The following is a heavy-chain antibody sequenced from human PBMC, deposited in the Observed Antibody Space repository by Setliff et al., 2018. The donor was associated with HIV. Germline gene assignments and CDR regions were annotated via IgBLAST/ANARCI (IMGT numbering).Heavy chain of an antibody. D-gene: IGHD1-26*01. Sequence: VKVSCKASGYTFSNYGITWVRQAPGQGLEWMGWITSYNGNTNYAKKFKGRVTMTTDTSTSIAYMELKSLRSEDTAVYYCARDHHSGRGSNFPWYSDLWGRGTLVTVS. CDR3: ARDHHSGRGSNFPWYSDL. CDR2: ITSYNGNT. CDR1: GYTFSNYG. V-gene: IGHV1-18*01. J-gene: IGHJ2*01.